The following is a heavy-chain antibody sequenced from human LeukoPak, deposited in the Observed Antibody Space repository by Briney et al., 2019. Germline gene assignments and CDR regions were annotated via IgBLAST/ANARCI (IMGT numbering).Heavy chain of an antibody. CDR1: GYTFTGNY. Sequence: ASVKVSFKASGYTFTGNYIHWVRQAPGQGLEWMGLINPNSGGTNYAQKFQGRVTLTKDTSITTGYMELSSLRSDDTAVYYCARDLSGSYDYWGQGTLVTVSS. CDR3: ARDLSGSYDY. J-gene: IGHJ4*02. D-gene: IGHD1-26*01. CDR2: INPNSGGT. V-gene: IGHV1-2*02.